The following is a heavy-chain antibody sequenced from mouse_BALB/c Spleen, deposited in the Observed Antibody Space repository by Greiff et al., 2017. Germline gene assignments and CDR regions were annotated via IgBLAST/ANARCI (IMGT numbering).Heavy chain of an antibody. Sequence: EVQLQQSGPGLVKPSQSLSLTCTVTGYSITSDYAWYWIRQFPGNKLEWMGYISYSGSTSYNPSLKSRISITRDTSKNQFFLQLNSVTTEDTATYYCARYYRYGPFDYWGQGTTLTVSS. V-gene: IGHV3-2*02. D-gene: IGHD2-14*01. CDR3: ARYYRYGPFDY. CDR2: ISYSGST. CDR1: GYSITSDYA. J-gene: IGHJ2*01.